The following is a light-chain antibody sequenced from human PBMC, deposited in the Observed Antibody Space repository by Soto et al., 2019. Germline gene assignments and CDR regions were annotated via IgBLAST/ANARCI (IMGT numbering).Light chain of an antibody. CDR3: QNYNSYSEA. J-gene: IGKJ1*01. V-gene: IGKV1-5*03. CDR1: QTISSW. CDR2: KAS. Sequence: DIQMTQSPSTLSGSVGDRVTITCRASQTISSWLAWYQQKPGKAPKLLIYKASTLKSGDTSRFSGSGSGTEFTLTISSLQPDDFATYYCQNYNSYSEAFGQGTKVELK.